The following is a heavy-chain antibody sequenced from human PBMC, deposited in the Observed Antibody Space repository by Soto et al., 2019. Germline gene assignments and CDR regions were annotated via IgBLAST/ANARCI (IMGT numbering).Heavy chain of an antibody. CDR1: GFTFSDYY. CDR2: ISSSGSTI. CDR3: ARDCSGGSCYSEALDY. V-gene: IGHV3-11*01. D-gene: IGHD2-15*01. Sequence: GGSLRLSCAASGFTFSDYYMSWIRRAPGKGLEWVSYISSSGSTIYYADSVKGRFTISRDNAKNSLYLQMNSLRAEDTAVYYCARDCSGGSCYSEALDYWGKGPLVTVSS. J-gene: IGHJ4*02.